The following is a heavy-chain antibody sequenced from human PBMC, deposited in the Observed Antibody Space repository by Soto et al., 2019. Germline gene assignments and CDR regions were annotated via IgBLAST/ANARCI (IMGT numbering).Heavy chain of an antibody. CDR2: ISAYNGNT. CDR1: GYPFSGYA. Sequence: QVPLVQSGSEVKKPGASVKVSCKSSGYPFSGYAIGWVRQAPGQGLEWMGWISAYNGNTKFAQKFQGRVTLTTDTSTSTAYMELRSLRSDDTAVYYCARPSTDYVAYGSSLPYWGQGTLVTVYS. J-gene: IGHJ4*02. D-gene: IGHD4-17*01. CDR3: ARPSTDYVAYGSSLPY. V-gene: IGHV1-18*01.